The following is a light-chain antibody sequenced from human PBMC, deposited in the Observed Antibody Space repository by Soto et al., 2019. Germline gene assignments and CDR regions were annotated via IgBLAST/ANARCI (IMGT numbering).Light chain of an antibody. J-gene: IGKJ3*01. CDR2: GAS. Sequence: EIVMTQSPATLSVSPGERAILSCSASQSVSSNLAWYQQKPGQAPRLLIYGASTRATGIPARFSGSGSVTHFTLTISRLQSEDFAVYYCQKYNNCPPITFGPGTKVDIK. CDR1: QSVSSN. CDR3: QKYNNCPPIT. V-gene: IGKV3-15*01.